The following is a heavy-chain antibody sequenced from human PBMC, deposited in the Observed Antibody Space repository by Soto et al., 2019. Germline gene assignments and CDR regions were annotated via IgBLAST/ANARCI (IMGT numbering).Heavy chain of an antibody. J-gene: IGHJ4*02. CDR1: GFTFSSYA. V-gene: IGHV3-23*01. Sequence: GGSLRLSCAASGFTFSSYAMSWVRQAPGKGLEWVSGISGSGGSTYYTDSVKGRFTISRDNAKNSLYLQMNSLRDEDTAVYFCARSVEGHFDYWGQGTVVTVSS. CDR2: ISGSGGST. CDR3: ARSVEGHFDY. D-gene: IGHD6-19*01.